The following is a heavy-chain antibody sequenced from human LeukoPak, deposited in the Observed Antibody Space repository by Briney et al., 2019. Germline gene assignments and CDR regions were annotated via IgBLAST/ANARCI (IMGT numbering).Heavy chain of an antibody. Sequence: GASVKVSCKVSGYTLTELSMHWVRQAPGKGLEWMGGFDPEDGETIYAQKFQGRVTMTEDTSTDTAYMELSSLRSEDTAVYYCATDSGSYDILTGYYLGFDYWGQGTLVTVSS. CDR3: ATDSGSYDILTGYYLGFDY. V-gene: IGHV1-24*01. CDR1: GYTLTELS. CDR2: FDPEDGET. J-gene: IGHJ4*02. D-gene: IGHD3-9*01.